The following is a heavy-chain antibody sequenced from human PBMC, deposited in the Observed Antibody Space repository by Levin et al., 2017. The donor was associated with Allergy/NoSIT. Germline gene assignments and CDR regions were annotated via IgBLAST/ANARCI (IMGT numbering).Heavy chain of an antibody. CDR2: ISGPGGST. J-gene: IGHJ6*02. Sequence: TGGSLRLSCAASGFTFSSYAMNWVRQAPGKGLEWVSGISGPGGSTYYADSVKGRFTISRDNSKNTLSLQMNSLRAEDTAVYYCAKDEGGGSGYYYNVDNYGMDVWGQGTTVTVSS. CDR3: AKDEGGGSGYYYNVDNYGMDV. D-gene: IGHD3-22*01. CDR1: GFTFSSYA. V-gene: IGHV3-23*01.